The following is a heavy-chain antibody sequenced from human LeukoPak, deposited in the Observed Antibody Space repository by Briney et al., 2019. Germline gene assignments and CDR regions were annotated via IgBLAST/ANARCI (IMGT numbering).Heavy chain of an antibody. Sequence: GGSLRLSCAASGFTFSSYAMSWVRQAPGKGLEWVSAISGSGGSTYYADSVKGRFTISRDNSKNTLYLQMNSLGAEDTAVYYCAKDGPGSYYNGGYFDYWGQGTLVTVSS. CDR2: ISGSGGST. J-gene: IGHJ4*02. CDR1: GFTFSSYA. D-gene: IGHD3-10*01. V-gene: IGHV3-23*01. CDR3: AKDGPGSYYNGGYFDY.